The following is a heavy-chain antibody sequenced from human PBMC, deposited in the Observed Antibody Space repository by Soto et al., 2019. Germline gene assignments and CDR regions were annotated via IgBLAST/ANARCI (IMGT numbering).Heavy chain of an antibody. J-gene: IGHJ4*02. Sequence: EVQLWESGGGVVQPGGSLRLSCAASGFTVSAYAMSWVRQAPGKGLEWVSLISGSGDATYYADSVKGRFTISRDNSKNTLYLQMNSLRAEDTAVYYCARQEYTTAWYLKYWGQGTLVTVSS. CDR2: ISGSGDAT. D-gene: IGHD6-13*01. V-gene: IGHV3-23*01. CDR3: ARQEYTTAWYLKY. CDR1: GFTVSAYA.